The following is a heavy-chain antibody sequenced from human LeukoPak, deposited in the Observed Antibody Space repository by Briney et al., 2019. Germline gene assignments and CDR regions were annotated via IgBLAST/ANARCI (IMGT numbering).Heavy chain of an antibody. D-gene: IGHD2-2*01. Sequence: PSETLSLTCAVYGRSFSGYYWSWIRQPPGKGRDWSGEINHSGSTNYNPSLKSRVTISVDTSKNQFSLKLSSVTAADTAVYYCARADCSSTSCYEAEYFQHWGQGTLVTVSS. V-gene: IGHV4-34*01. CDR1: GRSFSGYY. J-gene: IGHJ1*01. CDR2: INHSGST. CDR3: ARADCSSTSCYEAEYFQH.